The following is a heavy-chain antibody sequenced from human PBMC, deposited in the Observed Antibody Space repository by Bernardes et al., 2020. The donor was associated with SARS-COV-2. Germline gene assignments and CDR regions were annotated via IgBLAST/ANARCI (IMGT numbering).Heavy chain of an antibody. CDR3: ARTRTTISTTGIPVDY. CDR1: GYTFTGYF. V-gene: IGHV1-2*02. Sequence: ASVKVSCKASGYTFTGYFIHWVRQAPGQRLEWMGWINPNTGGTNYVQKFQGRVTMTRDTSITTAYMELSWLGSDDTAIYYCARTRTTISTTGIPVDYWCQGALVTISS. J-gene: IGHJ4*02. D-gene: IGHD2-21*02. CDR2: INPNTGGT.